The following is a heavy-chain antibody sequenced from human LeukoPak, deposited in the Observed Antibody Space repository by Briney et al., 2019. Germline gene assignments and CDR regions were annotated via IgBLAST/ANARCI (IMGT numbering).Heavy chain of an antibody. J-gene: IGHJ4*02. CDR2: ISSTGGTI. CDR1: GFTFSSNS. Sequence: GGSLRLSCAASGFTFSSNSMNWVRQAPGKGLEWVSYISSTGGTIYYADSMKGRFTISRDNAKNSLYLQMNSLRAEDTALYHCARDVGYSGYDPPDYWGQGTLVTVSS. CDR3: ARDVGYSGYDPPDY. D-gene: IGHD5-12*01. V-gene: IGHV3-48*04.